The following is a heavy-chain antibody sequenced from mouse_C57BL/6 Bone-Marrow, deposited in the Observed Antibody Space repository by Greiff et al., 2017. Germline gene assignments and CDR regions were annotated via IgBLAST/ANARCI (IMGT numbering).Heavy chain of an antibody. Sequence: VQLQQSGAELAKPGASVKLSCKASGYTFTSYWMHWVKQRPGQGLEWIGYINPTGGYTNYNQKFKDKATLTVDKSSSTAYMQLSSLTYEDSAVYYGESLYGSSDCGYFDVWGTGTTVTVSS. CDR2: INPTGGYT. D-gene: IGHD1-1*01. CDR3: ESLYGSSDCGYFDV. J-gene: IGHJ1*03. CDR1: GYTFTSYW. V-gene: IGHV1-7*01.